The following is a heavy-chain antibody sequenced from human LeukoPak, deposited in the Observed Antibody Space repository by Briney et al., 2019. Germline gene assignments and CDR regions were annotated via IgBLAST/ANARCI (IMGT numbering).Heavy chain of an antibody. CDR2: INLNNGDI. CDR1: GYSFTDYY. J-gene: IGHJ5*02. V-gene: IGHV1-2*02. CDR3: ARADRLHGGPYLIGP. D-gene: IGHD2-21*01. Sequence: ASVKVSCKASGYSFTDYYMHWVRQAPGQGLEWMGWINLNNGDIKSAQKFQGRVTMTRDTSITTVYMEVSCLTSDDTAIYYCARADRLHGGPYLIGPWGQGTLVTASS.